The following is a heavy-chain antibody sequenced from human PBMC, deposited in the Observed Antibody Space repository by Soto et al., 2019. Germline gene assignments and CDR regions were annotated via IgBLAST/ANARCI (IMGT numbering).Heavy chain of an antibody. CDR3: ARDVARGGNFDY. D-gene: IGHD3-16*01. V-gene: IGHV4-31*03. Sequence: QVQLQESGPGLVKPSQTLSLTCTVSGGSISSGGYYWSWIRQHPGKGLEWIGYIYYSGSTYYNPSLKSRVTISVDTSKNQSSLKLSSVTAADTAVYYCARDVARGGNFDYWGQGTLVTVSS. CDR1: GGSISSGGYY. J-gene: IGHJ4*02. CDR2: IYYSGST.